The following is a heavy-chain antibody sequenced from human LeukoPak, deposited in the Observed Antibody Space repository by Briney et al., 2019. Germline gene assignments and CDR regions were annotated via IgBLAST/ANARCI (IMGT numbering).Heavy chain of an antibody. D-gene: IGHD6-19*01. CDR2: IYYSGST. J-gene: IGHJ4*02. V-gene: IGHV4-59*01. CDR1: GGSISSYY. CDR3: ARSAPVAGRWLGIDY. Sequence: SETLSLTCTVSGGSISSYYWSWIRQPPGKGLEWIGYIYYSGSTNYNPSLESRVTISVDTSKKQFSLNLSSVTAADTAVYYCARSAPVAGRWLGIDYWGQGTLVTVSS.